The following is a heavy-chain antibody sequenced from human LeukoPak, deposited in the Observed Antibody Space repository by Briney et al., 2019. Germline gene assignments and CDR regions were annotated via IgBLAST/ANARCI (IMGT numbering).Heavy chain of an antibody. Sequence: GGSLRLSCAASGFTFISHWMTWVRQAPGKGLEWVASIDFHDSATYYADSVKGRFTISRDNSKNTLYLQMNSLRAEDTAVYYCAKGPPGYYDFWSGYCDYWGQGTLVTVSS. D-gene: IGHD3-3*01. CDR2: IDFHDSAT. V-gene: IGHV3-23*01. CDR3: AKGPPGYYDFWSGYCDY. CDR1: GFTFISHW. J-gene: IGHJ4*02.